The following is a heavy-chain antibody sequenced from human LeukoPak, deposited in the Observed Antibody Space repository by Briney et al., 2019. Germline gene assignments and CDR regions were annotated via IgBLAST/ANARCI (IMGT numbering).Heavy chain of an antibody. D-gene: IGHD1-14*01. CDR2: VHPNSGNT. CDR3: ARGPRNDP. Sequence: WVSVKVSCKTSGYPFTTWEINWVRQAAGQGLEWMGWVHPNSGNTAYAQKFQGRVTMTRDTSISTAYMELSGLRFDDTAVYFCARGPRNDPWGQGTLVTVSS. CDR1: GYPFTTWE. V-gene: IGHV1-8*01. J-gene: IGHJ5*02.